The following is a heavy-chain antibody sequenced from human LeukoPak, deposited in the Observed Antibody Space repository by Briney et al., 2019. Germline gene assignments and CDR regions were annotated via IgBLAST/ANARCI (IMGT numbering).Heavy chain of an antibody. CDR3: ATDLGSSWIY. Sequence: ASVKVSCKASGYTFTGYYLHWVRQAPGQGLEWMGWINPNSGGTNYAQKFHGRVTMTRDTSISTAYMELSRLSSDDTAVYYCATDLGSSWIYWGQGTLVTVSS. V-gene: IGHV1-2*02. J-gene: IGHJ4*01. CDR2: INPNSGGT. CDR1: GYTFTGYY. D-gene: IGHD6-13*01.